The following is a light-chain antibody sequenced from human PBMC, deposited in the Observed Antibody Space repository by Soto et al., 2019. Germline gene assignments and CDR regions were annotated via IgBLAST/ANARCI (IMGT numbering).Light chain of an antibody. CDR3: QQYNSKFT. J-gene: IGKJ3*01. CDR1: QSISSW. Sequence: DILMTQSPSTLSASVGDRVTITCRASQSISSWLAWYQHKPGKAPKLLIYQASNLESGVPSRYSGSGSGTDFTLTISSLQPDDFANYYCQQYNSKFTFGPGTKVDI. V-gene: IGKV1-5*03. CDR2: QAS.